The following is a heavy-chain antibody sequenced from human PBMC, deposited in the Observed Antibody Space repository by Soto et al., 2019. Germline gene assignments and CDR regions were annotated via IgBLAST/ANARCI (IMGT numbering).Heavy chain of an antibody. J-gene: IGHJ3*02. V-gene: IGHV4-61*05. CDR1: GGSISTPGYS. Sequence: SETLSLTCTVSGGSISTPGYSWSWVRQPPGKGLEWIGDIYHSGSTNYNPSLKSRVTISVDKSKNQFSLKLSSVTAADTAVYYCARAKVGAFDIWGQGTMVTVSS. D-gene: IGHD2-2*01. CDR2: IYHSGST. CDR3: ARAKVGAFDI.